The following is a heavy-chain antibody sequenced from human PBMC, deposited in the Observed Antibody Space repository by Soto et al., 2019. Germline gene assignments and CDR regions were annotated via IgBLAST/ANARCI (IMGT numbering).Heavy chain of an antibody. D-gene: IGHD3-22*01. V-gene: IGHV5-51*01. Sequence: PGESLKISCKGSGYSFTRYWIGWVRQMPGKGLEWMGIIYPGDSDTRYSPSFQGQVTISADKSISTAYLQWSSLKASDTAMYYCARRDRSYYYDSSGSERPFDYWGQGTLVTVSS. CDR2: IYPGDSDT. CDR3: ARRDRSYYYDSSGSERPFDY. CDR1: GYSFTRYW. J-gene: IGHJ4*02.